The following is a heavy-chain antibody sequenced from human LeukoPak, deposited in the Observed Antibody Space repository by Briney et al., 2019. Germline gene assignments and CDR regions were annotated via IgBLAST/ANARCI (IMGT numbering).Heavy chain of an antibody. D-gene: IGHD3-10*01. V-gene: IGHV5-51*01. J-gene: IGHJ6*02. CDR2: IYPGDSDT. CDR1: GYSFTSYW. Sequence: GESLKISCKGSGYSFTSYWIGWVRQMPGKGLEWVGIIYPGDSDTRYSPSFQGQVTISADKSISTAYLQWSSLKASDTAMYYCARHPITMVRGVISPDYYYGMDVWGQGTTVTVSS. CDR3: ARHPITMVRGVISPDYYYGMDV.